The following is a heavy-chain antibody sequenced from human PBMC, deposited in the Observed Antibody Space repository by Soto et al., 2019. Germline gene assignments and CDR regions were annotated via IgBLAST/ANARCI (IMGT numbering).Heavy chain of an antibody. CDR1: GFTFSTYS. J-gene: IGHJ6*02. Sequence: EVQLLESGGALVQPGGSLRLSCAASGFTFSTYSMTWVRQAPGKGLEWVSAISGSGGSTYYADPVKVRFLICRDNSKNTLYLQMNSLRAEDTAVYYCAKDRVVVYVWGQGTTVTVSS. CDR3: AKDRVVVYV. CDR2: ISGSGGST. V-gene: IGHV3-23*01. D-gene: IGHD2-15*01.